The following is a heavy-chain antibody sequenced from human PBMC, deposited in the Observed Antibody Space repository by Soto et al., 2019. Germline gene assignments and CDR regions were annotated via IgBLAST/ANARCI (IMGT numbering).Heavy chain of an antibody. CDR3: ARRESDSIVFVTRY. CDR1: GFTFSSYA. J-gene: IGHJ4*02. V-gene: IGHV3-30*04. CDR2: IDNGGSNK. D-gene: IGHD3-10*01. Sequence: GGSLRPSCAASGFTFSSYAMHGVRQSPGKGLEWVGVIDNGGSNKNYAASVKGRVTISTDKSNSTLYLQMSSLRAEDTAVYYCARRESDSIVFVTRYWGQGTLVTVSS.